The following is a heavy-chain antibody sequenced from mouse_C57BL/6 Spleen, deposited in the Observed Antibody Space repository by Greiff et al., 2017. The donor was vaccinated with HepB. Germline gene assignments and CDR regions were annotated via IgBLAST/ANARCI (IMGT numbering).Heavy chain of an antibody. CDR3: ARDRSSSGYGY. D-gene: IGHD3-2*02. V-gene: IGHV5-4*01. CDR2: ISDGGSYT. Sequence: EVQLVESGGGLVKPGGSLKLSCAASGFTFSSYAMSWVRQTPEKRLEWVATISDGGSYTYYPDNVKGRFTISRDNAKNNLYLQMSHLKSEDTAMYYCARDRSSSGYGYWGQGTTLTVSS. J-gene: IGHJ2*01. CDR1: GFTFSSYA.